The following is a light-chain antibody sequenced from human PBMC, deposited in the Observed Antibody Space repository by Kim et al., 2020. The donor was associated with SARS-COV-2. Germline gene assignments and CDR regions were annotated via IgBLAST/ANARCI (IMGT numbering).Light chain of an antibody. CDR1: QSVSSN. CDR2: GAS. Sequence: VSPGERVTLSCRASQSVSSNLAWYQQKPGQAPRLLIYGASTRATGIPARFSGSGSGTEFTLAISSLQSEDSAVYYCQHYNNWSLTFGGGTKVDIK. J-gene: IGKJ4*01. V-gene: IGKV3-15*01. CDR3: QHYNNWSLT.